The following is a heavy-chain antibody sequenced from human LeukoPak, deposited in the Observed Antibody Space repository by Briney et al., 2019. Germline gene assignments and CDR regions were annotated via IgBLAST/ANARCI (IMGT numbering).Heavy chain of an antibody. V-gene: IGHV4-59*01. CDR3: ARYIVVVPAAIRWFDP. J-gene: IGHJ5*02. CDR2: IYSSGST. D-gene: IGHD2-2*01. Sequence: SETLSLTCTVSGGSISYYYWSWIRQPPGQGLEWIGGIYSSGSTNYNPSLKSRVTISVDTSKNQFSLKLSSVPAADTAVYYCARYIVVVPAAIRWFDPWGQGTLVTVSS. CDR1: GGSISYYY.